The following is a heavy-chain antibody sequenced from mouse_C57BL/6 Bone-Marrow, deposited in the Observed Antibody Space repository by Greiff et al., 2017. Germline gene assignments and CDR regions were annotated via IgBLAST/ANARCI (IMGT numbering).Heavy chain of an antibody. D-gene: IGHD2-1*01. J-gene: IGHJ1*03. CDR2: IHPNSGST. V-gene: IGHV1-64*01. Sequence: QVQLQQSGAELVKPGASVKLSCKASGYTFTSYWMHWVKQRPGQGLEWIGMIHPNSGSTNYNEKFKSKATLTVDKSSSTAYMQLSSLTSEDSAVYYCARPMVRGGYFDDWGTGTTVTVSS. CDR1: GYTFTSYW. CDR3: ARPMVRGGYFDD.